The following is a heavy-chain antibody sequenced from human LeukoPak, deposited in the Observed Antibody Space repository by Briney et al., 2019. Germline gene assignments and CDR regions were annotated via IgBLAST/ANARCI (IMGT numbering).Heavy chain of an antibody. D-gene: IGHD3-10*01. CDR2: VSAYNGNT. V-gene: IGHV1-18*01. J-gene: IGHJ3*01. CDR3: ARDAPRGRNAFVF. CDR1: GYTFTSTG. Sequence: ASVKVSCKASGYTFTSTGICWVRQAPGQGLEWMGWVSAYNGNTNYAQKFRGRVTMTTDTSTNTAYMELRSLRSDDTAVYFCARDAPRGRNAFVFWGRGTLVTVSS.